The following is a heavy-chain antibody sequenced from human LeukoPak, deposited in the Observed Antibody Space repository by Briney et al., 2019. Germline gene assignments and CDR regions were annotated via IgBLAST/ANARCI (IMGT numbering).Heavy chain of an antibody. D-gene: IGHD3-22*01. V-gene: IGHV4-59*12. J-gene: IGHJ4*02. CDR1: GGSISSYY. CDR2: IYYSGST. Sequence: SETLSLTCTVSGGSISSYYWSWIRQPPGKGLEWIGYIYYSGSTNYNPSLKSRVTISVDTSKNQFSLKLSSVTAADTAVYYCASENYYDSSGYSLGVDYWGQGTLVTVSS. CDR3: ASENYYDSSGYSLGVDY.